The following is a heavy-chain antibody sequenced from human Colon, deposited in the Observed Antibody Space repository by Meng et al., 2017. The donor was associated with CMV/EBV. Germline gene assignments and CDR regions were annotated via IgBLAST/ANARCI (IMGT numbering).Heavy chain of an antibody. CDR1: GFIFHDYA. CDR2: ISWNSGTM. V-gene: IGHV3-9*01. D-gene: IGHD2-2*01. Sequence: GGSLRLSCAASGFIFHDYAMHWVRLVPGKGLEWVSSISWNSGTMNYADSVKGRFTISRDNAKNSLYLQMSSLSAEDTAVYYCARGEDGSTSARRTLRYWGQGTLVTVSS. CDR3: ARGEDGSTSARRTLRY. J-gene: IGHJ4*02.